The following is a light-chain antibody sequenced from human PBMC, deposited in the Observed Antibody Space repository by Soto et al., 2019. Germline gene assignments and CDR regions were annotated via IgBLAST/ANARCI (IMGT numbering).Light chain of an antibody. Sequence: MVLTQSPGTLSLSPGDRATLSCRASQSVGSSLAWYQQKPGQAPRLLIYAASNRATGIPDRFSGSESGTDFTLTISSLEPEDFALFYCQQRRYWPWTFGQGTKVDIK. CDR1: QSVGSS. J-gene: IGKJ1*01. V-gene: IGKV3-11*01. CDR2: AAS. CDR3: QQRRYWPWT.